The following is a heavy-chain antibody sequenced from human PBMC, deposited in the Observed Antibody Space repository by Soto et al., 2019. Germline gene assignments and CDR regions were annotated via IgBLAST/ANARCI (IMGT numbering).Heavy chain of an antibody. Sequence: QVQLVQSGAEVKKPGSSVKVSCKASGGTLSSYTISWVRQAPGQGLEWMGRIIPILGIANYAQKFQGRVTITADKSTSTAYMELSSLRSEDTAVYYCASIAAAGTSPKHYYYYYMDVWGKGTTVTVSS. CDR2: IIPILGIA. D-gene: IGHD6-13*01. CDR3: ASIAAAGTSPKHYYYYYMDV. CDR1: GGTLSSYT. J-gene: IGHJ6*03. V-gene: IGHV1-69*02.